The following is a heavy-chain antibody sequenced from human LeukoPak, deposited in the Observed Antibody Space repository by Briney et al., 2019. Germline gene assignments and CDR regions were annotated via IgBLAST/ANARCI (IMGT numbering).Heavy chain of an antibody. D-gene: IGHD3-10*01. Sequence: GGSLRLSCTVSGFTLSSYEMSWIRQAPGRGLEWVSSIDYSGGSSYYADSVKGRFTISRDNSKNTLYLQMNSLRAEDTAVYYCAKYVVRGVPGHWGQGTLVTVSS. CDR1: GFTLSSYE. CDR3: AKYVVRGVPGH. CDR2: IDYSGGSS. V-gene: IGHV3-23*01. J-gene: IGHJ1*01.